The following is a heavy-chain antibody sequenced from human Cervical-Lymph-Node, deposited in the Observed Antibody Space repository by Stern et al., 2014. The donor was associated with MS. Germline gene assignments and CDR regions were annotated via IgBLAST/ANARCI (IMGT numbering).Heavy chain of an antibody. CDR1: GFSLSASEMC. Sequence: ESGPALVKPTQTLTLTCTFSGFSLSASEMCVTWIRQPPGKALEWLALINSDDDKYYNASLKTRLTISKETSKNQVVLTMTNMDPVDTATYYCARRHYDSSGYYLAFDYWGQGILVTVSS. CDR2: INSDDDK. D-gene: IGHD3-22*01. V-gene: IGHV2-70*01. J-gene: IGHJ4*02. CDR3: ARRHYDSSGYYLAFDY.